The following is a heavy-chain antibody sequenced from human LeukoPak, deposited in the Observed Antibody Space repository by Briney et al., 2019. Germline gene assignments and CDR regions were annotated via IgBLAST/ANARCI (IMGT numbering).Heavy chain of an antibody. D-gene: IGHD5-12*01. CDR1: GGSISSYY. V-gene: IGHV4-59*01. CDR2: IYYSGST. CDR3: ARDRRYSGYDYDYYYGMDV. Sequence: SETLSLTCTVSGGSISSYYWSWIRQPPGKGLEWIGYIYYSGSTNYNPSLKSRVTISVDTSKNQFSLKLSSVTAADTAVYYCARDRRYSGYDYDYYYGMDVWGKGTTVTVSS. J-gene: IGHJ6*04.